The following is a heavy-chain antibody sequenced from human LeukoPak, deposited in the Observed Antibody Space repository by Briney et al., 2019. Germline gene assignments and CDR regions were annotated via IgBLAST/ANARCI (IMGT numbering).Heavy chain of an antibody. CDR1: GGSISSGDYY. CDR3: AKDGGSYN. D-gene: IGHD1-26*01. CDR2: ISGSGGST. V-gene: IGHV3-23*01. Sequence: PSETLSLTCTVSGGSISSGDYYWSWVRQAPGKGLEWVSAISGSGGSTYYADSVKGRFTISRDNSKNTLYLQMNSLRAEDTAVYYCAKDGGSYNWGQGTLVTVSS. J-gene: IGHJ4*02.